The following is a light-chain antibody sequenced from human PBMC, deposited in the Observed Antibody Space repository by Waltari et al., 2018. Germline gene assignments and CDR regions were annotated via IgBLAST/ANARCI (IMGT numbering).Light chain of an antibody. CDR1: QSISTW. CDR3: QQYSSVPRT. V-gene: IGKV1-5*03. CDR2: KAS. Sequence: DIQMTQSPSTLSASVGDIVTLTCRASQSISTWLAWYQQNPGRAPKLLIYKASSLESGVPSRFSGSGSGTEFTLSISSLQPDDFATYYCQQYSSVPRTFGQGTKVEIK. J-gene: IGKJ1*01.